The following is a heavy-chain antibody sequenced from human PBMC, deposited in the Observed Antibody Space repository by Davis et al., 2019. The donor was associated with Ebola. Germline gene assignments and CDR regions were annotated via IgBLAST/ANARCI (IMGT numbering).Heavy chain of an antibody. CDR1: GYTFTTYW. Sequence: GESLKISCKGSGYTFTTYWIGWVRQMPGKGLEWMGILSPGDSAARYSPSFQGQVTISADKSISTAYLQWSSLKASDTAMYYCARLGEPRGLGAFDIWGQGTMVTVSS. CDR3: ARLGEPRGLGAFDI. D-gene: IGHD1-14*01. V-gene: IGHV5-51*01. CDR2: LSPGDSAA. J-gene: IGHJ3*02.